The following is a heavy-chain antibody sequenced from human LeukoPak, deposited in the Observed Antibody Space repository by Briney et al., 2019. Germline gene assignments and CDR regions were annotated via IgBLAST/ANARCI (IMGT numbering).Heavy chain of an antibody. V-gene: IGHV3-30-3*01. CDR3: ALPVEHSMVGAAGPVDY. CDR2: ISYDGSNK. CDR1: GFTFSSYA. J-gene: IGHJ4*02. Sequence: GRSLRLSCAASGFTFSSYAMHWVRQAPGKGLEWVAVISYDGSNKYYADSVKGRFTISRDNSKNTLYLQMNSLRAEDTAVYYCALPVEHSMVGAAGPVDYWGQGTLVTVSS. D-gene: IGHD1-26*01.